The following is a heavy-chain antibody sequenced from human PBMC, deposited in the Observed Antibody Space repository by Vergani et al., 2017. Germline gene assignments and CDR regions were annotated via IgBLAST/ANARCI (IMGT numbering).Heavy chain of an antibody. V-gene: IGHV7-4-1*02. D-gene: IGHD2-15*01. CDR1: GGTFSSYA. CDR3: VGTRSGSCTGGGCYSGWFDP. CDR2: INSNSGNP. J-gene: IGHJ5*02. Sequence: QVQLVQSGAEVKKPGSSVKVSCKASGGTFSSYAISWVRQAPGQGLEWMGWINSNSGNPTYAQGFKGRFVFSLDSSVSTSYLQINSLQPEDTAVYYCVGTRSGSCTGGGCYSGWFDPWGQGTLVTVSS.